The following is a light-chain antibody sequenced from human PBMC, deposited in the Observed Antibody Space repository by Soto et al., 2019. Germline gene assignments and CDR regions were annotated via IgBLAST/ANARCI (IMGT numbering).Light chain of an antibody. J-gene: IGKJ2*01. Sequence: EIVLTQSPGTLSLSPGERVTLSCRASQSVNSRYLIWYQQKSGQAPRILIYGASTRAAGIPDRFSGSGSGTDFTLTISRLEPEDFAMYYCQQYNNWPLFTFGQGTKLEIK. CDR2: GAS. CDR1: QSVNSRY. V-gene: IGKV3-20*01. CDR3: QQYNNWPLFT.